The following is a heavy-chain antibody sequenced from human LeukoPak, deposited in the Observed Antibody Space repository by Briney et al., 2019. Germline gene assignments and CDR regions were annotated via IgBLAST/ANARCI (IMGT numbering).Heavy chain of an antibody. D-gene: IGHD3-10*01. CDR3: AREVRGSGKNGMDV. CDR1: GFIFRRYW. V-gene: IGHV3-7*01. CDR2: IKQDGSDK. J-gene: IGHJ6*02. Sequence: GALRLSCAASGFIFRRYWLSWVRQAPGRGLEWVANIKQDGSDKYYVDSVKGRFTISRDNAKNSLYLQMNSLRAEDTAVYYCAREVRGSGKNGMDVWGQGTTVTVSS.